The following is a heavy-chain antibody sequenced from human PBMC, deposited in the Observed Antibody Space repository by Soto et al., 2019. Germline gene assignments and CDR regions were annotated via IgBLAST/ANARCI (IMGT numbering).Heavy chain of an antibody. CDR1: GYAYRIYA. CDR2: ISTYNHDT. V-gene: IGHV1-18*01. D-gene: IGHD5-18*01. CDR3: AKVDTAGEFDP. J-gene: IGHJ5*02. Sequence: GASVNVSCKTSGYAYRIYAITWVRQAPGQGLEWMGWISTYNHDTRYAQRFQGRLSMATDTSVSTAYLQICSLKAEDTAVYYCAKVDTAGEFDPRGQGTLVTVSS.